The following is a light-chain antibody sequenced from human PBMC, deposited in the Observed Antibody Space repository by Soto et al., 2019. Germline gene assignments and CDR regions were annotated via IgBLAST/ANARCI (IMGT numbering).Light chain of an antibody. V-gene: IGKV3-20*01. CDR2: GAS. J-gene: IGKJ4*01. Sequence: EIVLTQSPGTLSLSPGERATLSCRASQSLSSSYLAWYQQKPGQAPRLLIYGASSRATGIPDRFSGSGSGTDFTLTISILEPEDFAVYYCQQYGSSPLTFGGGTKVEIK. CDR1: QSLSSSY. CDR3: QQYGSSPLT.